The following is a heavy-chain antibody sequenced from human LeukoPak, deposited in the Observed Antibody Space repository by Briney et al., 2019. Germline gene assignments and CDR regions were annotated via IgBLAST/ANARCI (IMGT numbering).Heavy chain of an antibody. D-gene: IGHD3-22*01. Sequence: GASVKVSCKASGYTFTGYYMHWVRQAPGQGLEWMGWINPNSGGTNYAQKFQGWVTMTRDTSISTAYMELSRLRSDDTAVYYCARAVYYYDSSGYSGYYYGMDVWGQGTTVTVSS. CDR1: GYTFTGYY. CDR2: INPNSGGT. CDR3: ARAVYYYDSSGYSGYYYGMDV. J-gene: IGHJ6*02. V-gene: IGHV1-2*04.